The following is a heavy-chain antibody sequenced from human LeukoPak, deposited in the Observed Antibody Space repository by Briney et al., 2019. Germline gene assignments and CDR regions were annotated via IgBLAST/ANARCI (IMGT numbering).Heavy chain of an antibody. D-gene: IGHD3-10*01. V-gene: IGHV4-30-2*01. CDR1: GGSISSGGYS. Sequence: SETLSLTCAVSGGSISSGGYSWSWIRQPPGKGLEWIVYIYHSGSTYYNPSLKSRVTISVDRSKNQFSLKLSSVTAADTAVYYCARGSYGGSGSPTELDYWGQGTLVTVSS. CDR2: IYHSGST. CDR3: ARGSYGGSGSPTELDY. J-gene: IGHJ4*02.